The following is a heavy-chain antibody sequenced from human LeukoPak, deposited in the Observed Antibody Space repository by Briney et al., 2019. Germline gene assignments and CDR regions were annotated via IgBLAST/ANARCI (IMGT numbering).Heavy chain of an antibody. V-gene: IGHV3-74*03. J-gene: IGHJ4*02. CDR3: ARDPVGPVY. Sequence: PGGSLRLSCAASGFTFSHHWMHWVRQVPGKGLVWVSRINTDGSFATYAESVKGRFTVSRDNTRNTLYLQMDSLRAEDTAVYYCARDPVGPVYWGRGTLVTVSS. CDR2: INTDGSFA. CDR1: GFTFSHHW. D-gene: IGHD3-10*01.